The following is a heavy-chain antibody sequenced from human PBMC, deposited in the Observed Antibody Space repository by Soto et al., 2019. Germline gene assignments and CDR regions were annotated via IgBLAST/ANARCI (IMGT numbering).Heavy chain of an antibody. CDR3: ARDPVWSGYLLDYYGMDV. J-gene: IGHJ6*02. CDR1: GFTFSSYW. CDR2: INSDGSSI. D-gene: IGHD3-3*01. V-gene: IGHV3-74*01. Sequence: EVQLVESGGGLVQTGGSLRLSCAGYGFTFSSYWMHWVRQAPGKGLVWVSRINSDGSSIDYADSVKGRFTISRDNAKNTLSLQMNSLRVEDTAVYYCARDPVWSGYLLDYYGMDVWGQGTTVTVSS.